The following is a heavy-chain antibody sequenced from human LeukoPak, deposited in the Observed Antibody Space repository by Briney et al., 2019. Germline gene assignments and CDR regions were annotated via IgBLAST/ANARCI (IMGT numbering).Heavy chain of an antibody. J-gene: IGHJ6*02. Sequence: ASVKVSCKASGYTFTSYDINWVRQATAQGLEWMGWMIPNSGNTGYAQKFRGRVTMTRNTSISTAYMELSSLGSEDTAVYYCARKDGMDVWGQGTTVTVSS. V-gene: IGHV1-8*01. CDR2: MIPNSGNT. CDR1: GYTFTSYD. CDR3: ARKDGMDV.